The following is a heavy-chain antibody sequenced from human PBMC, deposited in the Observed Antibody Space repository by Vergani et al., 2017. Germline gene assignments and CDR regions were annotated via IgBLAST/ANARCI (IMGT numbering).Heavy chain of an antibody. J-gene: IGHJ4*02. V-gene: IGHV3-7*01. CDR2: INQDGSEK. D-gene: IGHD3-10*01. CDR3: ARDQGPHYYGSGPPGY. Sequence: EVQLVESGGGLVQPGGSLRLSCAASGFTFSSYWMSWVRQAPGKGLEWVANINQDGSEKYYVDSVKGRFTISRDNAKNTLYLQMNSLRAEDTAVYYWARDQGPHYYGSGPPGYWGQGTLVTVSS. CDR1: GFTFSSYW.